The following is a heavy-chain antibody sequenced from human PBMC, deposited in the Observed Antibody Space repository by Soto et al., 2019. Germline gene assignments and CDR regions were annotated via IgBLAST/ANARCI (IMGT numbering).Heavy chain of an antibody. J-gene: IGHJ3*02. D-gene: IGHD5-12*01. CDR2: INPNGGST. Sequence: QVQLVQSGAEVKKPGASVKISCKASGYSFTSQYVHWVRQAPGQGLEWMGIINPNGGSTTYAQKFQGRGPGTRDRSQSTFYRGDSQRNRGDPAVYYVAKKRGARPGGGGTEPLDIWGQGTMVTVAS. CDR1: GYSFTSQY. CDR3: AKKRGARPGGGGTEPLDI. V-gene: IGHV1-46*01.